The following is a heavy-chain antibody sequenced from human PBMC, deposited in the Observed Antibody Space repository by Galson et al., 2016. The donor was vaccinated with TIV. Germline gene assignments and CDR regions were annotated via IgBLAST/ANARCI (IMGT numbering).Heavy chain of an antibody. J-gene: IGHJ4*02. CDR2: INPSSGGT. CDR3: ARVSSPYDFRGDYPHLYCAY. V-gene: IGHV1-2*04. CDR1: GYSFTDYY. Sequence: SVKVSCKASGYSFTDYYIHWVRQAPGQGLEWMGWINPSSGGTFYAQRFQDWVTLTRDTSVSTTYMALSRLRPTDTAVYYCARVSSPYDFRGDYPHLYCAYWGQGTLVTVSS. D-gene: IGHD3-3*01.